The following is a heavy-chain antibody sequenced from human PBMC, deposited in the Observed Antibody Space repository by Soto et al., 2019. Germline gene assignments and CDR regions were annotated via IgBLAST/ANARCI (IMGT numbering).Heavy chain of an antibody. CDR1: GGTFSSYA. CDR2: IIPIFGTA. CDR3: ARSFLATIFGVVIISPHDY. V-gene: IGHV1-69*13. J-gene: IGHJ4*02. D-gene: IGHD3-3*01. Sequence: ASVKVSCKASGGTFSSYAISWVRQAPGQGLEWMGGIIPIFGTANYAQKFQGRVTITADESTSTAYMELSSLRSEDTAVYYCARSFLATIFGVVIISPHDYWGQGTLVTVSS.